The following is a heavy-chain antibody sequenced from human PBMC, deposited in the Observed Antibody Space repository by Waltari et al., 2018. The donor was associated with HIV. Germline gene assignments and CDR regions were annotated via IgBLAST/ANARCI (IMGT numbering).Heavy chain of an antibody. Sequence: EVQLVQSGAAVKKSGESLKISCKGSGYTFPRYWIGRVRQMPGKGLEWMGIIYPGDSDTRYSPSFQGQVTISADKSISTAYLQWSSLKASDTAIYYCARGIAAAGQGLFDYWGQGNLVTVSS. V-gene: IGHV5-51*03. CDR2: IYPGDSDT. CDR1: GYTFPRYW. J-gene: IGHJ4*02. CDR3: ARGIAAAGQGLFDY. D-gene: IGHD6-13*01.